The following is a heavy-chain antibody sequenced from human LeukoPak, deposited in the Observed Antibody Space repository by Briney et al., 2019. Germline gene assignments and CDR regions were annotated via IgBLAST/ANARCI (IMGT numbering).Heavy chain of an antibody. Sequence: GGSLRLSCAASRFTFSSYAMSWVRQAPGKGLEWVSAISGSGGSTYYADSVKGRFTISRDNSKNTLYLQMNSLRAEDTAVYYCAKNRLLLDYFDYWGQGTLVTVSS. CDR1: RFTFSSYA. V-gene: IGHV3-23*01. D-gene: IGHD2-2*01. CDR3: AKNRLLLDYFDY. CDR2: ISGSGGST. J-gene: IGHJ4*02.